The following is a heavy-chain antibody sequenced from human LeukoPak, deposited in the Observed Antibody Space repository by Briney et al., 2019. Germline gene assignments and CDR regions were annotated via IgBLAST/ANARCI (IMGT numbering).Heavy chain of an antibody. CDR3: AKDAVAGTWLHY. V-gene: IGHV3-43*02. CDR1: GFTFGDYA. J-gene: IGHJ4*02. CDR2: IRGDGRTT. D-gene: IGHD6-19*01. Sequence: GGSLRLSCAASGFTFGDYAMHWVRQAPGKGLEWVSLIRGDGRTTSYADSVKGRFTISRDNSKNSLYLQMSSLRGEDTAMYYCAKDAVAGTWLHYWGQGTLVTVSS.